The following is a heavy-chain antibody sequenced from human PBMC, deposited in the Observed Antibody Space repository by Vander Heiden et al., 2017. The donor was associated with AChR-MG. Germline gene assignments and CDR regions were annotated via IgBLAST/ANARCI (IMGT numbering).Heavy chain of an antibody. Sequence: QVQLVESAGGVVQPGTSPRLSFAASGFTFSSYGMHWDHQAPGKGLEWVAVISYDGSNKYYADSVEGRFTISRDNSKNTLYLQMNSLRAEDTAVYYCAKEGEAYYYYYYMDVWGKGTTVTVSS. CDR3: AKEGEAYYYYYYMDV. CDR2: ISYDGSNK. CDR1: GFTFSSYG. J-gene: IGHJ6*03. V-gene: IGHV3-30*18.